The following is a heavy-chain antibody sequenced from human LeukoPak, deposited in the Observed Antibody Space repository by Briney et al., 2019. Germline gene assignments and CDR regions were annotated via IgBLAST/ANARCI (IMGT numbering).Heavy chain of an antibody. J-gene: IGHJ5*02. CDR2: SNYSGST. Sequence: SSETLSLTCTVSGGSISRGGYYWSWIRQHPGKGLEWIGYSNYSGSTYYNPSLKSRVTISVDTCKNRFSLKLSSVTAADTAVYYCARGKSSSWYGSWFDPWGQGTLVTVSS. CDR1: GGSISRGGYY. CDR3: ARGKSSSWYGSWFDP. D-gene: IGHD6-13*01. V-gene: IGHV4-31*03.